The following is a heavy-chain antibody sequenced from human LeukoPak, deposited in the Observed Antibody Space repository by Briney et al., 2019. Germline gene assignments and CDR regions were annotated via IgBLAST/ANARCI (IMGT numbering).Heavy chain of an antibody. D-gene: IGHD4-23*01. J-gene: IGHJ5*02. CDR2: IYYSGST. Sequence: SEALSLTCTVSGGSISSYYWSWIRQPPGKGLERIGYIYYSGSTNYNPSLKSRVTISVDTSKNQFSLKLSSVTAADTAVYYCARGHGDYGGNSKFDPWGQGTLVTVSS. CDR3: ARGHGDYGGNSKFDP. CDR1: GGSISSYY. V-gene: IGHV4-59*01.